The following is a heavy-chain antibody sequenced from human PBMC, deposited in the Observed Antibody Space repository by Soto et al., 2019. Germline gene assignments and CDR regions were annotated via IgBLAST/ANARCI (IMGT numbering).Heavy chain of an antibody. Sequence: ASVKVSCKASGGTFSSYAISWVRQAPGQGLEWMGGIIPIFGTANYAQKFQGRVTITADESTSTAYMELSSLRSEDTAVYYCARALYSGSYKDYFDYWGQGTLVTVSS. CDR3: ARALYSGSYKDYFDY. CDR1: GGTFSSYA. CDR2: IIPIFGTA. J-gene: IGHJ4*02. V-gene: IGHV1-69*13. D-gene: IGHD1-26*01.